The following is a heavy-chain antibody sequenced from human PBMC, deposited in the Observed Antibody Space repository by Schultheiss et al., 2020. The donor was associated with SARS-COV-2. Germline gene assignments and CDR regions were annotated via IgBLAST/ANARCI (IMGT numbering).Heavy chain of an antibody. CDR1: GGSISTYY. CDR2: INYSGT. D-gene: IGHD2-21*02. CDR3: ARGGEGDYYYYYGMDV. V-gene: IGHV4-59*12. J-gene: IGHJ6*02. Sequence: SETLSLTCTVSGGSISTYYWSWIRQPPGKRLEWIGYINYSGTNYNPSLKSRVTISVDTSKNQFSLKLSSVTAADTAVYYCARGGEGDYYYYYGMDVWGQGTTVTVSS.